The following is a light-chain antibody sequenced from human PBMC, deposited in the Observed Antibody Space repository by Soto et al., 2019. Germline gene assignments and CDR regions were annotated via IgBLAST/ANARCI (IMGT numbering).Light chain of an antibody. Sequence: QSVLTQPPSASGSPGQSVTISCTGTSSDVGSYNYVSWYQQHPGKVPKLMIYEVNKRPSGVPDRFSGSKSGNTASLTVSGLQADDEADYFCSSYGGINNLVFGGGTKLTVL. CDR1: SSDVGSYNY. V-gene: IGLV2-8*01. CDR3: SSYGGINNLV. CDR2: EVN. J-gene: IGLJ2*01.